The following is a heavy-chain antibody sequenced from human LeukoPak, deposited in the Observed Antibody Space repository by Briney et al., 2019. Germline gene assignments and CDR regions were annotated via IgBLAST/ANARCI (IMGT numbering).Heavy chain of an antibody. J-gene: IGHJ3*02. Sequence: SETLSLTCTASGGSISSYYWSWIRQPPGKGLEWIGYIYYSGSTNYNPSLKSRVTISVDTSKNQFSLKLSYVTAADTAVYYCAREEQQLVGAFDIWGQGTMVTVSS. V-gene: IGHV4-59*01. CDR2: IYYSGST. CDR1: GGSISSYY. D-gene: IGHD6-13*01. CDR3: AREEQQLVGAFDI.